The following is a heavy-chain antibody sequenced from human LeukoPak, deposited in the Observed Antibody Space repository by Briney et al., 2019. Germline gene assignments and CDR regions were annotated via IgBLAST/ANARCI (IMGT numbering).Heavy chain of an antibody. V-gene: IGHV1-69*13. CDR2: IIPIFGTA. D-gene: IGHD3-3*01. CDR3: ARQGEYYDFWSCYKKHYYYYYMDV. Sequence: SVKVSCKASGGTFSSYAISWVRQAPGQGLEWMGGIIPIFGTANYAQKFQGRVTITADESTSTAYMELSSLRSEDTAVYYCARQGEYYDFWSCYKKHYYYYYMDVWGKGTTVTVSS. J-gene: IGHJ6*03. CDR1: GGTFSSYA.